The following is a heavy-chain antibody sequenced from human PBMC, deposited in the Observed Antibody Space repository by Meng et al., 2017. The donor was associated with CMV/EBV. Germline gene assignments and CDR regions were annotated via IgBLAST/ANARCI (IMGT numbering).Heavy chain of an antibody. CDR2: IIPILGIA. CDR3: ASPYSYCSSTSCYSIEDYYGMDV. J-gene: IGHJ6*02. V-gene: IGHV1-69*10. CDR1: GGTFISYA. D-gene: IGHD2-2*02. Sequence: SVKVSCKASGGTFISYAISWVRQAPGQGLEWMGGIIPILGIANYAQKFQGRVTITADKSTSTAYMELSSLRSEDTAVYYCASPYSYCSSTSCYSIEDYYGMDVWGQGTTVTVSS.